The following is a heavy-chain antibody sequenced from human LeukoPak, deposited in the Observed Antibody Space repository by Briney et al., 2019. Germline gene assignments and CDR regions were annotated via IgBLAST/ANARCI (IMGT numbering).Heavy chain of an antibody. CDR2: IYHSRST. CDR1: GGSFSSYDYN. J-gene: IGHJ6*02. V-gene: IGHV4-30-4*08. CDR3: ARGEGYYYGMDV. Sequence: SETLSLTCAVSGGSFSSYDYNWSWLPQPQGMGLVWIWYIYHSRSTYYTPSLKSRVTISVDTSKNPFSLKLSSVTAADTAVYYCARGEGYYYGMDVWGQGTTVTVSS.